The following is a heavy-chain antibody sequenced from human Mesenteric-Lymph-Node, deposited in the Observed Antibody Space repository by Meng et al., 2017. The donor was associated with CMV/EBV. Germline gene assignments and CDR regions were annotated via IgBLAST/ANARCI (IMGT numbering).Heavy chain of an antibody. D-gene: IGHD6-13*01. V-gene: IGHV4-39*01. J-gene: IGHJ2*01. CDR3: ARHSGHTSSWYGGYFDV. Sequence: SISTISYYWGSIRQPPGQGPEWIGSIFYSGATYYNPSLKSRVTLSVDTSKNQFSLKVSSVTATDTAVYYCARHSGHTSSWYGGYFDVWGRGTLVTVSS. CDR1: SISTISYY. CDR2: IFYSGAT.